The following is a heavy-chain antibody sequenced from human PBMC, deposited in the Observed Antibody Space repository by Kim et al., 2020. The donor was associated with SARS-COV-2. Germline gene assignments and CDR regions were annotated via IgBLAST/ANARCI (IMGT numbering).Heavy chain of an antibody. D-gene: IGHD3-16*01. CDR3: ARDVGTGRGSDAFGI. V-gene: IGHV3-21*01. J-gene: IGHJ3*02. Sequence: DPVKCRFTISRDDAKNSLYLQLNSLRAEDAAVYYCARDVGTGRGSDAFGIWGQGTMVTVSS.